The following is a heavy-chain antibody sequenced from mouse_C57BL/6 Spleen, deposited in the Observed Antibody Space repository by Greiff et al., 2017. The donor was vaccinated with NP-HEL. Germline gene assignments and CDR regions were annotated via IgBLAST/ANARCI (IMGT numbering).Heavy chain of an antibody. J-gene: IGHJ4*01. CDR1: GYTFTSYW. D-gene: IGHD2-12*01. CDR3: ARSFYYSPDY. CDR2: IYPGSGST. V-gene: IGHV1-55*01. Sequence: AQLQQPGAELVKPGASVKMSCKASGYTFTSYWITWVKQRPGQGLEWIGDIYPGSGSTNYTEKFKSKATLTLDTSSSTAYMQLSSLTSEDSAVYYCARSFYYSPDYWGQGTSVTVSS.